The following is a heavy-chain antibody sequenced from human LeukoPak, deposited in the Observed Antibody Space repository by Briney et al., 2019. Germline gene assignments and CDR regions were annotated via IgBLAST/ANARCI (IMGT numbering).Heavy chain of an antibody. D-gene: IGHD6-13*01. J-gene: IGHJ4*02. CDR3: AKESAAGHYYFDY. CDR1: GFTFSSYA. Sequence: GGSLRLSCAASGFTFSSYAMSWVRQAPGKGLEGVSTISGSGGSTYYADSVKGQFTISRDNSKNTLYLQMNSLRAEDTAVYYCAKESAAGHYYFDYWGQGTLVSVSS. CDR2: ISGSGGST. V-gene: IGHV3-23*01.